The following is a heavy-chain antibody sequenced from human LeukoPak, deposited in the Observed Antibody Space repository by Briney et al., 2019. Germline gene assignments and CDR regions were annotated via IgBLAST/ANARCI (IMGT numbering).Heavy chain of an antibody. J-gene: IGHJ5*02. CDR3: ARALGSSTSCYSGP. CDR1: GYTFTGYY. Sequence: ASVKVSCKASGYTFTGYYMHWVRQAPGQGLEWMGWINPNSGGTNYAQKFQGRVTMTRDTSISTAYMELSRLRSDDTAVYYCARALGSSTSCYSGPWGQGTLVTVSS. V-gene: IGHV1-2*02. CDR2: INPNSGGT. D-gene: IGHD2-2*01.